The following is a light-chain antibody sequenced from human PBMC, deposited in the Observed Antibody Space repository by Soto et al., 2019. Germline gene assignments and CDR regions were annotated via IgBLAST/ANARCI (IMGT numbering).Light chain of an antibody. Sequence: EIVLTQSPGTLSLSPVERATLSCMASQSVSSSYLAWYQQKPGQAPRLLIYGASSRATGIPDRFSGSGSGTDFTLTISRLEPEDFAVYYCQQYNNWPRTFGQGTRLEI. CDR2: GAS. CDR1: QSVSSSY. V-gene: IGKV3-20*01. CDR3: QQYNNWPRT. J-gene: IGKJ5*01.